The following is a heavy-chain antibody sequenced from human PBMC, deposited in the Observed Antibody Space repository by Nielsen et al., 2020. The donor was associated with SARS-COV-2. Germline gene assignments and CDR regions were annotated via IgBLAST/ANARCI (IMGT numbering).Heavy chain of an antibody. Sequence: SETLSLTCTVSGGSISNSYWNWIRQSPGKGLEWIGYIDNSGNTRCNPSLESRVTISVDASKSQFSLKLSSVTAADTAVYFCAGLGWQAAAMDVWGQGTAVTVSS. CDR1: GGSISNSY. J-gene: IGHJ6*02. V-gene: IGHV4-59*01. D-gene: IGHD4-23*01. CDR3: AGLGWQAAAMDV. CDR2: IDNSGNT.